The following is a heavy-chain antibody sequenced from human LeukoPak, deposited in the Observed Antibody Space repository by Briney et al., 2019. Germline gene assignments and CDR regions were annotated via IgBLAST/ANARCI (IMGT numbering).Heavy chain of an antibody. V-gene: IGHV3-7*01. CDR2: IKQDGSHK. Sequence: GGSLRLSCAASGFTFSTYWMYWVRQAPGRGLEWVANIKQDGSHKYYVDSVKGRFTISRDNAKNSLYLQMNSLRVEDTAVYYCVREEGYWGQGTLVTVSS. J-gene: IGHJ4*02. CDR3: VREEGY. CDR1: GFTFSTYW.